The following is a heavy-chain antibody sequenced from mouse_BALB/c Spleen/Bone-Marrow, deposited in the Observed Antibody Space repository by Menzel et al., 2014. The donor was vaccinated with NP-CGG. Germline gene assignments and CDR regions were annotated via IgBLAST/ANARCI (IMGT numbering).Heavy chain of an antibody. CDR2: INPSSGYT. CDR3: AREVYGSWFAY. V-gene: IGHV1-4*01. CDR1: GYTFDYYT. D-gene: IGHD2-2*01. Sequence: VKLVESGAELARPGASVKMSCKASGYTFDYYTVQWVKQRPGQGLEWIGYINPSSGYTNYNQKFKDKATLTADKSSSTAYMQLSSLTSEGSAVYYCAREVYGSWFAYWGQGTLVTVSA. J-gene: IGHJ3*01.